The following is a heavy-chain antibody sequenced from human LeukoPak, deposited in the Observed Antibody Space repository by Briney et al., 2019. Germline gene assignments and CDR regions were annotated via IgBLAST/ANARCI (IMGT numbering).Heavy chain of an antibody. CDR3: ARGGLAGIFGVAYYRY. J-gene: IGHJ4*02. Sequence: SQTLSLTCTVSGGSISSGSYYWSWIRQPAGKGLEWIGRIYTSGSTNYNPSLKSRVTISVDTSKNQFSLKLSSVTAADTAVYYCARGGLAGIFGVAYYRYWGQGTLVTVSS. CDR1: GGSISSGSYY. CDR2: IYTSGST. D-gene: IGHD3-3*01. V-gene: IGHV4-61*02.